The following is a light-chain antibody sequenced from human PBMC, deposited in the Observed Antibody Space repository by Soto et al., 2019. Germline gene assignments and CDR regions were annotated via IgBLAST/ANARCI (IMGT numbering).Light chain of an antibody. CDR2: DAS. V-gene: IGKV3-11*01. CDR1: QSVSSY. CDR3: QQRSNWPTLYT. Sequence: EIVLTQSPATLSLSPGERATLSCRASQSVSSYLAWYQQKPGQATRLLIYDASNRATGIPAMFSGSGSGTDFTRTISSLEPEDFAFYYCQQRSNWPTLYTFGQVTKLEIK. J-gene: IGKJ2*01.